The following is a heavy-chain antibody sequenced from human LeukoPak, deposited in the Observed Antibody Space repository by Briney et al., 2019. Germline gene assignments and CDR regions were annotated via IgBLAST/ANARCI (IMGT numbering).Heavy chain of an antibody. D-gene: IGHD3-22*01. V-gene: IGHV4-4*07. CDR3: ARDYYDSSGYYYEDY. J-gene: IGHJ4*02. CDR2: IYTSGST. CDR1: GDSISSYY. Sequence: PSETLSLTCTVSGDSISSYYWSWIRQPAGKGLEWIGRIYTSGSTNYNPSLKSRVTMSVDTSKNQFSLKLSSVTAADTAVYYCARDYYDSSGYYYEDYWGQGTLVTVSS.